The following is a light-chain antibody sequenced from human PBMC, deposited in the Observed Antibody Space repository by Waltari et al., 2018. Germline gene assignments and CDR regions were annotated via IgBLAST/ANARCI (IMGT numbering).Light chain of an antibody. Sequence: QSVLTQPPSASGTPGQRVTISCSGRSSNIGSKTLNWYKPLHGTATKLIIYSNNQRPPAPAPNITIYSTNQRPSWGPDRFSGARSGTSASLAISGLQSEDEADYYCASWDDSLNGYVVFGGGTKLTVL. CDR1: SSNIGSKT. CDR2: SNNQRPPAPAPNITIYSTN. CDR3: ASWDDSLNGYVV. J-gene: IGLJ2*01. V-gene: IGLV1-44*01.